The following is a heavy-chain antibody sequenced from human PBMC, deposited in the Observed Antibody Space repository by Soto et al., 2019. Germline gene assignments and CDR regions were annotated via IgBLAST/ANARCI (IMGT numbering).Heavy chain of an antibody. J-gene: IGHJ4*02. CDR2: INQGGNEK. Sequence: HPGGSLRLSCAASGVAFSMYWMHWVRQAPGKGVEWVAYINQGGNEKDYVASVKGRFTIPRDNAKSSLYLQMNSLRAEDTAIYYCGTMSRSSGNDYWGQGALVTVSS. V-gene: IGHV3-7*05. D-gene: IGHD3-22*01. CDR1: GVAFSMYW. CDR3: GTMSRSSGNDY.